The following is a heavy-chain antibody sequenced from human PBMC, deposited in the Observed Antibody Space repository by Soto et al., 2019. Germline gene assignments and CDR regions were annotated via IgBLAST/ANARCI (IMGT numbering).Heavy chain of an antibody. D-gene: IGHD6-13*01. Sequence: ASVKVSCKASGYTFTGYYMHWVRQAPGQGLEWMGWINPSSGGTNYAQKFQGWVTMTRDTSISTAYMELSRLRSDDTAVYYCAREGSAAAGSSSYGMDVWGQGTTVTVSS. CDR3: AREGSAAAGSSSYGMDV. CDR1: GYTFTGYY. V-gene: IGHV1-2*04. CDR2: INPSSGGT. J-gene: IGHJ6*02.